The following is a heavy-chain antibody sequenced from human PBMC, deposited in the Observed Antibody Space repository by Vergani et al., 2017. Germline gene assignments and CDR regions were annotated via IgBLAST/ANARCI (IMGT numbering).Heavy chain of an antibody. D-gene: IGHD6-19*01. CDR3: ARPVAVAGTGFCD. V-gene: IGHV4-39*01. Sequence: QVQLQESGPGLVKPSQTLSLTCTVSGGYISSGGYYWSWIRQHPGKGLEWIGSIYYSGSTYYKPSLKSRVTISVDTSKNQFSLKLSSVTAADTAVYYCARPVAVAGTGFCDWGQGTLVTVSS. CDR1: GGYISSGGYY. J-gene: IGHJ4*02. CDR2: IYYSGST.